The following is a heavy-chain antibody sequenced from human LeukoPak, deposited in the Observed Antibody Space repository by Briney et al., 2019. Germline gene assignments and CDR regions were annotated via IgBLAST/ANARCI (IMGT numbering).Heavy chain of an antibody. V-gene: IGHV3-30*04. J-gene: IGHJ4*02. CDR3: ARVGRGYSFKVYYFDY. D-gene: IGHD5-18*01. Sequence: GGSLRLSCAASGFTFSDYAIHWVRQAPGKGLEWVAVISYDGSNKFYADSVKGRFTISRDNSNNTLCLQMNSLRAEDTAVYYCARVGRGYSFKVYYFDYWGQGTLVTVSS. CDR1: GFTFSDYA. CDR2: ISYDGSNK.